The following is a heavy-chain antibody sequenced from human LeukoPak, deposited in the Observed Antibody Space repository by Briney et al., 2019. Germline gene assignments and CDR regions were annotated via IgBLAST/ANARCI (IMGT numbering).Heavy chain of an antibody. CDR2: INPNSGGT. D-gene: IGHD2-15*01. CDR3: ARSIYSGGSCYFEVDP. J-gene: IGHJ5*02. V-gene: IGHV1-2*02. CDR1: GYTFTGYY. Sequence: ASVKVSCKASGYTFTGYYMHWVRQAPGQGLEWMGWINPNSGGTNYAKKFQGRVTMTRDTSISTAYMELSRLRSDDTAVYYCARSIYSGGSCYFEVDPWGQGTLDTVSS.